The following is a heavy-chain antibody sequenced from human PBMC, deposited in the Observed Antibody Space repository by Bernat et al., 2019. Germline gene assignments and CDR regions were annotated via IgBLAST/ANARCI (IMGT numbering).Heavy chain of an antibody. CDR2: LMQDESEK. D-gene: IGHD3-10*01. CDR1: GFTFGTYG. J-gene: IGHJ4*02. CDR3: SRDLYGSGDY. V-gene: IGHV3-7*01. Sequence: EVQLVESGGGSVQPGGSLRLSCAASGFTFGTYGMSWVRQAPGTGLEWVASLMQDESEKYDVDSVKGRFTISRDNAKNSLFLQMNSLRAEDTAVYYCSRDLYGSGDYWGQGALVTVSS.